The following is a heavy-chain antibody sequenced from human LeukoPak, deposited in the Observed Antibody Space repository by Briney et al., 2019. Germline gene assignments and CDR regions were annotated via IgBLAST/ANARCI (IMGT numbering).Heavy chain of an antibody. Sequence: GALRLSCAASGFTFSSYSMNWVRQAPGKGLEWVSSISSSSSYIYYADSVKGRFTISRDNAKNSLYLQMNSLRAEDTAVYYCARGDLDTAMVRRYYFDYWGQGTLVTVSS. J-gene: IGHJ4*02. CDR1: GFTFSSYS. V-gene: IGHV3-21*04. CDR3: ARGDLDTAMVRRYYFDY. CDR2: ISSSSSYI. D-gene: IGHD5-18*01.